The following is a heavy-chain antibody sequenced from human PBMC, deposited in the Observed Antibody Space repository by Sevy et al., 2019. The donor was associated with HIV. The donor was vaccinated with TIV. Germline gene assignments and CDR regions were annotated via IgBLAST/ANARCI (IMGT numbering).Heavy chain of an antibody. CDR2: IYTSGST. CDR1: GGSISSYY. V-gene: IGHV4-4*07. Sequence: SETLSLTCTVSGGSISSYYWSWIRQPAGKGLEWIGRIYTSGSTNYNPSLKSRVTMSVDTSKNQFSLKLSSVTAADTAVYYCARGLAARVYYYYYYYMDVWGRGTTVTVSS. J-gene: IGHJ6*03. CDR3: ARGLAARVYYYYYYYMDV. D-gene: IGHD6-6*01.